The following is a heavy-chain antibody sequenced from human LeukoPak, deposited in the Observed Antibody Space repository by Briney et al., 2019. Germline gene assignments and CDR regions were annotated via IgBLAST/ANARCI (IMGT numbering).Heavy chain of an antibody. D-gene: IGHD6-13*01. V-gene: IGHV1-69*13. J-gene: IGHJ6*02. CDR2: IIPIFGTA. CDR1: GGTFSSYA. CDR3: ARFASSSWYVYYYYGMDV. Sequence: GASVKVSCKASGGTFSSYAISWVRQAPGQGLEWMGGIIPIFGTANYAQKFQGRVTITADESTSTAYMELSSLRSEDTAVYYCARFASSSWYVYYYYGMDVWGQGTTVTVSS.